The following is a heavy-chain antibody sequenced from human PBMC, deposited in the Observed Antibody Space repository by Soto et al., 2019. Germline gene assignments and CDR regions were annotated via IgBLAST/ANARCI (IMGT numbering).Heavy chain of an antibody. CDR3: ARGQSSDHLFDY. CDR1: GGSFSGYY. CDR2: INPDGAT. Sequence: SETLSLTCAVYGGSFSGYYWDWIRQLPGKGLEWIGEINPDGATNYTPSLRGRVTISIDTSRNQFSLKLSSVTAADTAVYYCARGQSSDHLFDYWGQGALVTVS. J-gene: IGHJ4*02. V-gene: IGHV4-34*01. D-gene: IGHD3-3*02.